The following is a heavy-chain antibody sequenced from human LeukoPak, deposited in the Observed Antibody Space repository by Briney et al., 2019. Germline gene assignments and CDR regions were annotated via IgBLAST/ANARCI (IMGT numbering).Heavy chain of an antibody. V-gene: IGHV1-69*13. Sequence: SVKVSCKASGGTFSSYAISWVRQAPGQGLEWMGGIIPIFGTANYTQKFQGRVTITADESTSTAYMELSSLRSEDTAVYYCARDYSSSWYSGWFDPWGQGTLVTVSS. CDR1: GGTFSSYA. CDR3: ARDYSSSWYSGWFDP. J-gene: IGHJ5*02. CDR2: IIPIFGTA. D-gene: IGHD6-13*01.